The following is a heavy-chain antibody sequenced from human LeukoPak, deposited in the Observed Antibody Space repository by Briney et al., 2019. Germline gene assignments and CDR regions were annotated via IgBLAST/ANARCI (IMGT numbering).Heavy chain of an antibody. V-gene: IGHV4-34*01. J-gene: IGHJ5*02. D-gene: IGHD2-15*01. CDR3: ARLYRWFDP. CDR2: INHSGST. Sequence: SETLSLTCAVYGGSFSGYYWSWIRQPPGKGLEWIGEINHSGSTNYNPSLKSRVTISVGTFKNQFSLKLSSVTAADTAVYYCARLYRWFDPWGQGTLVTVPS. CDR1: GGSFSGYY.